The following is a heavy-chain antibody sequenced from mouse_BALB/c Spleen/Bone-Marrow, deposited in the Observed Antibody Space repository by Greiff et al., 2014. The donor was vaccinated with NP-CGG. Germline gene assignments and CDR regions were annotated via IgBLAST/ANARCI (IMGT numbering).Heavy chain of an antibody. J-gene: IGHJ3*01. CDR3: AFYYYGSSLFAY. D-gene: IGHD1-1*01. Sequence: VQLQQSGAELVKPGASVKLSCTASGFNIKDTYMHWVKQRPEQGLEWIGRIDPANGNTKYDPKFQGKATITADTSSYTAYQQLSSLTSEDTAVYYCAFYYYGSSLFAYWGQGTLVTVSA. CDR2: IDPANGNT. CDR1: GFNIKDTY. V-gene: IGHV14-3*02.